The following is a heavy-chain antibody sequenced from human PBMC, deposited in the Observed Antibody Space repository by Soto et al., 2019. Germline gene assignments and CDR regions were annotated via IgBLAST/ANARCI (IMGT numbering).Heavy chain of an antibody. CDR3: ATSYGNAWSTY. V-gene: IGHV4-59*02. Sequence: SETLRLRCCFAWDWVSIQDVTWIRQSPEKGLEWIGYMHYTGFSHYNPSLKSRLTISVDRSKNQFTLQLTSVTVEDTAVSYCATSYGNAWSTYWGQGTQVTVSS. J-gene: IGHJ4*02. CDR1: WDWVSIQD. D-gene: IGHD3-10*01. CDR2: MHYTGFS.